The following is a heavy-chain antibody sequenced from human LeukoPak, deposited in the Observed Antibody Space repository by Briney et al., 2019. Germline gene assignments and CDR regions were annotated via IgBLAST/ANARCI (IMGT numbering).Heavy chain of an antibody. CDR3: ARADINYYDSSGYGDY. J-gene: IGHJ4*02. CDR2: ISSSSSYI. D-gene: IGHD3-22*01. V-gene: IGHV3-21*01. Sequence: GGSPRLSCAASGFTFSSYSMNWVRQAPGKGLEWVSSISSSSSYIYYADSVKGRFTISRDNAKNSLYLQMNSLRAEDTAVYYCARADINYYDSSGYGDYWGQGTLVTVSS. CDR1: GFTFSSYS.